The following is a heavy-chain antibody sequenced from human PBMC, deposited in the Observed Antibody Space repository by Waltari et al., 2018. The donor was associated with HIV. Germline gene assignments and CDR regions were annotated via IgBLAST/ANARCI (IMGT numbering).Heavy chain of an antibody. CDR2: IYYSGST. J-gene: IGHJ4*02. Sequence: QLQLQESGPGLVKPSETLSLTCTVSGGSISSSSYYWGWIRQPQGKGLEWIGRIYYSGSTYYNPSLKSRVTISVDTSKNQFSLKLSSVTAADTAVYYCARETIAYCGGDCYPYFDYWGQGTLVTVSS. CDR3: ARETIAYCGGDCYPYFDY. CDR1: GGSISSSSYY. V-gene: IGHV4-39*07. D-gene: IGHD2-21*02.